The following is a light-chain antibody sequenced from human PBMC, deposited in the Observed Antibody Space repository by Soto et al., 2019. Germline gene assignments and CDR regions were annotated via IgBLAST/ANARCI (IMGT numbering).Light chain of an antibody. Sequence: EILLTQSPGTLSLSPGERATLSCRASQSINNNYLAWYQQKRGQAPRLLIYGASSSGTCIPDRFSGSGSGKAFTITLSRLEPKDFAVYDCQQYGGSPRTFGQGTKVEIK. CDR1: QSINNNY. V-gene: IGKV3-20*01. CDR3: QQYGGSPRT. J-gene: IGKJ1*01. CDR2: GAS.